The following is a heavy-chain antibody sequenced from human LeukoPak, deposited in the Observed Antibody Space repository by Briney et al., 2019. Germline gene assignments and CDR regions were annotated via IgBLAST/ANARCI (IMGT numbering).Heavy chain of an antibody. V-gene: IGHV1-46*01. CDR2: INPSGGST. CDR1: GGTFTSYY. D-gene: IGHD2-15*01. Sequence: ASVKVSCKASGGTFTSYYMHWVRQAPGQGLEWMGIINPSGGSTSYAQKFQGRVTMTRDTSTSTVYMELSSLRSEDTAVYYCARVGGGGWFDPWGQGTLVTVSS. J-gene: IGHJ5*02. CDR3: ARVGGGGWFDP.